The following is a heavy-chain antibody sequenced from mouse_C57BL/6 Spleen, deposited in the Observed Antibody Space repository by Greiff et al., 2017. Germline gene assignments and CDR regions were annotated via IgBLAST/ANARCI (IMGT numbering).Heavy chain of an antibody. CDR2: IDPANGNT. D-gene: IGHD2-1*01. V-gene: IGHV14-3*01. CDR3: ADGGNYYAMDY. CDR1: GYAFSSSW. J-gene: IGHJ4*01. Sequence: EVQLQQSGPELVKPGASVKISCKASGYAFSSSWMNWVKQRPEQGLEWIGRIDPANGNTKYAPKFQGKATITADTSSNTAYLHLSSLTSEDTAIYYCADGGNYYAMDYWGQGTSVTVSS.